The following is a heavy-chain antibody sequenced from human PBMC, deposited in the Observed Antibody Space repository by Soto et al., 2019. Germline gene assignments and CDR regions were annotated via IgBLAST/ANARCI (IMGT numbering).Heavy chain of an antibody. J-gene: IGHJ4*02. D-gene: IGHD6-19*01. CDR1: GGSISSSSYY. CDR3: ARLSKYSSGQIDY. Sequence: SETLSLTCTVSGGSISSSSYYWGWIRQPPGKGLEWIGSIYYSGSTYYNPSLKSRVTISVDTSKNQFSLKLSSVTAADTAVYYCARLSKYSSGQIDYWGQGTLVTVSS. V-gene: IGHV4-39*01. CDR2: IYYSGST.